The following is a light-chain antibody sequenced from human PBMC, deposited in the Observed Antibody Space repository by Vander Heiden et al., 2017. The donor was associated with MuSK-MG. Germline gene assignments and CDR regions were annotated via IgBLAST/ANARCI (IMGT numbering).Light chain of an antibody. Sequence: DIQMTQSPSPLSASVGDRVTITCRASQSIHSWLAWYQQNTGKAPTPLIYDASSLESVVSTRCSGSCAGTVFTPTISSLQPDDSATYYCQHDNSYQVTFGQGTKLEIK. CDR1: QSIHSW. J-gene: IGKJ2*01. CDR3: QHDNSYQVT. CDR2: DAS. V-gene: IGKV1-5*01.